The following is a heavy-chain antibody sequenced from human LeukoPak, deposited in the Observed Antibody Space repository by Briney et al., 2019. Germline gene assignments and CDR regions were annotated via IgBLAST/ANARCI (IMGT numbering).Heavy chain of an antibody. V-gene: IGHV3-48*01. CDR3: ANDLGWIQLYLG. CDR1: GFTFSTYS. J-gene: IGHJ4*02. Sequence: GGSLRLSCAASGFTFSTYSMNWVRQAPGKGLEWVSYISSGSSTIYYADSVKGRFTISRDNSKNTLYLQMNSLRAEDTAVYYCANDLGWIQLYLGRGQGTLVTVSS. CDR2: ISSGSSTI. D-gene: IGHD5-18*01.